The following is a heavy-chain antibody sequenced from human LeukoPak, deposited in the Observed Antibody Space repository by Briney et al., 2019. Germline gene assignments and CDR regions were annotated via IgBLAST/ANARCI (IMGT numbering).Heavy chain of an antibody. V-gene: IGHV3-48*04. CDR2: ISSSGSTI. Sequence: GGSLRLSCAASGFTFSTYWMTWVRQAPGKGLEWVSYISSSGSTIYYADSVKGRFTISRDNAKNSLYLQMNSLRAEDTAVYYCARVSTGSDAFDIWGQGTMVTVSS. J-gene: IGHJ3*02. CDR1: GFTFSTYW. D-gene: IGHD3-9*01. CDR3: ARVSTGSDAFDI.